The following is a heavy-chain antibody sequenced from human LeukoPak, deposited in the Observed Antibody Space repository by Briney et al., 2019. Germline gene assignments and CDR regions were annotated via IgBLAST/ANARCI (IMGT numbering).Heavy chain of an antibody. Sequence: PSETLSLTCTVSGGSIIRSDYYWGWIRQPPGNGLEWIGSIYYSGSTYYNPSLKSRVTISVDTSKNKFSLQLNSVTAADTAIYYCAREVSSADYYHYYGMDVWGQGISVTVSS. CDR2: IYYSGST. D-gene: IGHD2-2*01. J-gene: IGHJ6*02. CDR1: GGSIIRSDYY. V-gene: IGHV4-39*01. CDR3: AREVSSADYYHYYGMDV.